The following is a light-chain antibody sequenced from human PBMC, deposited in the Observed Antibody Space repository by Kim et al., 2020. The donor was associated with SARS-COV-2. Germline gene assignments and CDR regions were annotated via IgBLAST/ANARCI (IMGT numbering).Light chain of an antibody. CDR3: QVWDSGSDHYV. V-gene: IGLV3-21*04. J-gene: IGLJ1*01. Sequence: SYELTQPPSVSLAPGKTASITCGGNNIGNKSVQWYQQKPGQAPVLVIFYDSDRPSGIPERFSGSNSGNTATLTINRVEAGDEADYYCQVWDSGSDHYVFG. CDR1: NIGNKS. CDR2: YDS.